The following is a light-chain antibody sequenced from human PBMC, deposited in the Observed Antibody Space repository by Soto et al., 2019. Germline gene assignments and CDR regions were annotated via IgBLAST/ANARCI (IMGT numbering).Light chain of an antibody. V-gene: IGLV1-40*01. CDR1: SSNIGAGYD. CDR3: QSYDSSLSVGV. Sequence: QSVLTQPPSVSGAPGQRVTISCTGSSSNIGAGYDVHWYQQLPGTAPKLLIYGNSNRPSGVPDRFSGSKSGTSASLAITGLQDEDEADYYCQSYDSSLSVGVFGTGTKVTVL. J-gene: IGLJ1*01. CDR2: GNS.